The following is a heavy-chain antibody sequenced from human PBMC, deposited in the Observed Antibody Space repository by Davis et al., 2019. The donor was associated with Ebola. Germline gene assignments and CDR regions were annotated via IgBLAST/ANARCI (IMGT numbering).Heavy chain of an antibody. D-gene: IGHD2-2*01. CDR3: ARDLGPIVVVPAAIRGWFDP. J-gene: IGHJ5*02. Sequence: GESLKISCAASGFTFSSYAMHWVRQAPGKGLEYVSAISSNGGSTYYANSVKGRFTISRDNSKNTLYLQMNSLRAEDTAVYYCARDLGPIVVVPAAIRGWFDPWGQEPWSPSPQ. CDR2: ISSNGGST. CDR1: GFTFSSYA. V-gene: IGHV3-64*01.